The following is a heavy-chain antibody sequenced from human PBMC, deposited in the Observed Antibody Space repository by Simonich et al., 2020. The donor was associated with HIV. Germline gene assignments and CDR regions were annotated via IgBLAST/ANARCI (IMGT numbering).Heavy chain of an antibody. CDR2: SSSSSSTI. CDR3: ARDRYAYCGGDCYSGAFDI. J-gene: IGHJ3*02. V-gene: IGHV3-48*01. D-gene: IGHD2-21*02. CDR1: GFTFSSYS. Sequence: EVQLVESGGGLVQPGGSLRLSCAASGFTFSSYSMNWVRQAQGKGLEWVSYSSSSSSTIYYADSVKGRFTISRDNAKNSLYLQMNSLRAEDTAVYYCARDRYAYCGGDCYSGAFDIWGQGTMVTVSS.